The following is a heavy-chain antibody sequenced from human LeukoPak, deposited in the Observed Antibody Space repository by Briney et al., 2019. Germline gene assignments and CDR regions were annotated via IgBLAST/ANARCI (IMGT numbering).Heavy chain of an antibody. CDR1: GASISSYD. Sequence: SETLSLTCAVSGASISSYDWSWIRQPPGKGLEWIGGIYNSGGTNDNPSLKSRVTISKDTSKNQVSLNLRSVTAADTAVYYCARDRPAEKISVWFGGPPAGLDPFDIWGQGKMVIVSS. V-gene: IGHV4-59*01. J-gene: IGHJ3*02. CDR2: IYNSGGT. D-gene: IGHD3-10*01. CDR3: ARDRPAEKISVWFGGPPAGLDPFDI.